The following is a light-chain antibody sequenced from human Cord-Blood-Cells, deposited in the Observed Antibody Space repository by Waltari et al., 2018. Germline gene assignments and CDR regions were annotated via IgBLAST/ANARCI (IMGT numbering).Light chain of an antibody. CDR1: SNDVVGYNY. V-gene: IGLV2-11*01. CDR3: CSYAGSYV. CDR2: DVS. Sequence: QSALTQPRSVSGSPGQSVTISCTGTSNDVVGYNYVSWYQQPPGKAPKLMIYDVSKQPAGVPDRFSGSKSGNTASLTISGLQAEDEADYYCCSYAGSYVFGTGTKVTVL. J-gene: IGLJ1*01.